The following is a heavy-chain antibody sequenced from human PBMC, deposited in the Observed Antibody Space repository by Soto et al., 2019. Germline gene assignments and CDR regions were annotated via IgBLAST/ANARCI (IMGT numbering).Heavy chain of an antibody. J-gene: IGHJ4*02. Sequence: QLQLQESGPGLVKPSETLSLACTVSGGSISSNSYYWDWIRQPPGKGLEWIGSMYYSGATYHNPSLQSRVSISVDTSKKQFSMHLSSVTAADPAVYYCARHAAYDSVWGKSDGSDYWGQGTLVTVSS. V-gene: IGHV4-39*01. D-gene: IGHD3-16*01. CDR2: MYYSGAT. CDR3: ARHAAYDSVWGKSDGSDY. CDR1: GGSISSNSYY.